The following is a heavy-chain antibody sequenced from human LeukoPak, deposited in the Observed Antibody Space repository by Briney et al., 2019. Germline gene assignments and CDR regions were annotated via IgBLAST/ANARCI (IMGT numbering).Heavy chain of an antibody. D-gene: IGHD5-18*01. J-gene: IGHJ4*02. CDR1: GASMNTHY. CDR3: ATIKRGNIFGYFDF. V-gene: IGHV4-59*11. Sequence: SETLSLTCAVSGASMNTHYWGWIRQPPGKGLEWIGYMLDTVTTKDNPSLKSRFTLSADTSKNQFSLRLTSVTAADTAVYYCATIKRGNIFGYFDFWGQGIPVTVSS. CDR2: MLDTVTT.